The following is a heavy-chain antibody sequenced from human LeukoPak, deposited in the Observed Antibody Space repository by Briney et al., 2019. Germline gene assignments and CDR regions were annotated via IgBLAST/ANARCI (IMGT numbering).Heavy chain of an antibody. D-gene: IGHD3-22*01. CDR2: IYYSGST. J-gene: IGHJ4*02. Sequence: SETLSLTSTVSGGSISSSSYYWGWIRQPPGKGLEWIGSIYYSGSTHYNPSLKSRVTISVDTSKNQFSLKLSSVTAADTAVYYCARLPYYYDSSGPAPYFDYWGQGTLVTVSS. V-gene: IGHV4-39*01. CDR1: GGSISSSSYY. CDR3: ARLPYYYDSSGPAPYFDY.